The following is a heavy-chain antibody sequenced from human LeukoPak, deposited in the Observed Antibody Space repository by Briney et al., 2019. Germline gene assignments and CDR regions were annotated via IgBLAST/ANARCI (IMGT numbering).Heavy chain of an antibody. V-gene: IGHV1-24*01. CDR1: GYTLTELS. Sequence: ASVKVSCKVSGYTLTELSMRWVRQAPGKGLEWMGGFDPEDGETIYAQKFQGRVTITRNTSISTAYMELSSLRSEDTAVYYCARGGPGVASDYWGQGTLVTVSS. J-gene: IGHJ4*02. CDR2: FDPEDGET. D-gene: IGHD2-15*01. CDR3: ARGGPGVASDY.